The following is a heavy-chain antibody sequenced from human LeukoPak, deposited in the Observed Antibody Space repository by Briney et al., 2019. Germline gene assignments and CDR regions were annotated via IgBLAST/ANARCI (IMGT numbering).Heavy chain of an antibody. CDR2: INPNSGGT. CDR1: GYTFTGYY. CDR3: ARDLFLEWLDRYYYYYMDV. V-gene: IGHV1-2*02. Sequence: ASVKVSCKASGYTFTGYYMHWVRQAPGQGLEWMGWINPNSGGTNYAQKFQGRVTMTRDTSISTAYMELSRLRSDDTAVYYCARDLFLEWLDRYYYYYMDVWGKGTTVTVSS. J-gene: IGHJ6*03. D-gene: IGHD3-3*01.